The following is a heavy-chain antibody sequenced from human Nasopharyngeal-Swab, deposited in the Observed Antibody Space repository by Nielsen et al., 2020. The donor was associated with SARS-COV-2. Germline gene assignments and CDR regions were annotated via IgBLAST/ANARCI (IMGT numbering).Heavy chain of an antibody. CDR3: AKAALIGNYFYYYYYMDV. V-gene: IGHV3-30*18. CDR2: ISYDGSNK. Sequence: WIRQPPGKGLEWVAVISYDGSNKYYADSVKGRFTIFRDNSKNTLYLQMNSLRAEDTAVYYCAKAALIGNYFYYYYYMDVWGKGTTVTVSS. J-gene: IGHJ6*03. D-gene: IGHD1-26*01.